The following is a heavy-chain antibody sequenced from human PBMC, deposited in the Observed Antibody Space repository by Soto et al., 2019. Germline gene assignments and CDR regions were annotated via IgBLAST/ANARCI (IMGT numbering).Heavy chain of an antibody. Sequence: QVQLRESGPGLVKPSQTLSLPCTVSGGSISSGGYYWGWIRQHPGKGLEWIGYIYYGGSTYYNPSLKSRVTISVDTSKNQFSLKLSSVTAADTAVYYCARDQRYSSGWFPYYFDYWGQGTLVTVSS. J-gene: IGHJ4*02. V-gene: IGHV4-31*03. CDR3: ARDQRYSSGWFPYYFDY. D-gene: IGHD6-19*01. CDR1: GGSISSGGYY. CDR2: IYYGGST.